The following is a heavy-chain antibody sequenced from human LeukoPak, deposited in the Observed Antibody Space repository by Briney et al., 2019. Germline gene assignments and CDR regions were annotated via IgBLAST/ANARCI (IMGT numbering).Heavy chain of an antibody. Sequence: PGRSLRLSCAASGFTFDDYAMHWLRQAPGKGLEWVSGISWNSGSIGYADSVKGRFTISRDNAKNSLYLQMNSLRAEAMALYYCAKGHRYDSSGYVDYWGQGTLVTVSS. CDR1: GFTFDDYA. D-gene: IGHD3-22*01. CDR2: ISWNSGSI. CDR3: AKGHRYDSSGYVDY. V-gene: IGHV3-9*03. J-gene: IGHJ4*02.